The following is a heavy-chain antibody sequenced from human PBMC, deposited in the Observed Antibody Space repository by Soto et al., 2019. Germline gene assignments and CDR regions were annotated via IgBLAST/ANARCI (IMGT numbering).Heavy chain of an antibody. Sequence: GSGPTLVNPTQTLTLTCTFSGFSLSTSGMCVSWIRQPPGKALEWLARIDWDDDKYYSTSLKTRLTISKDTSKNQVVLTMTNMDLVDTVTYYCSRSIMGVVAATPSLDYWGQGTLVTVS. D-gene: IGHD2-15*01. CDR2: IDWDDDK. V-gene: IGHV2-70*11. CDR1: GFSLSTSGMC. J-gene: IGHJ4*02. CDR3: SRSIMGVVAATPSLDY.